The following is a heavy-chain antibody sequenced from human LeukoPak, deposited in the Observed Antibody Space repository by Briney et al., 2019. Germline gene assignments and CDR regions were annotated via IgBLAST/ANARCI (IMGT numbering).Heavy chain of an antibody. D-gene: IGHD3-10*01. CDR2: MNPNSGNT. CDR3: ARLTMVRGVTPAFDI. Sequence: ASVKVSCKASGYTFTGYYMHWVRQAPGQGLEWMGWMNPNSGNTGYAQKFQGRVTMTRNTSISTAYMELSSLRSEGTAVYYCARLTMVRGVTPAFDIWGQGTMVTVSS. J-gene: IGHJ3*02. CDR1: GYTFTGYY. V-gene: IGHV1-8*02.